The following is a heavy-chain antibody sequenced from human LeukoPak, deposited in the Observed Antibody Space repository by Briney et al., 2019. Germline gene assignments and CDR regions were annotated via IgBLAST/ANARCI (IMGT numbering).Heavy chain of an antibody. J-gene: IGHJ4*02. CDR3: ARKSRPDSSGYYYEGNFDY. D-gene: IGHD3-22*01. CDR2: INPSGGST. V-gene: IGHV1-46*01. Sequence: GASVKVSCEASGYTFTSYYMHWVRQAPGQGLEWMGIINPSGGSTSYAQKFQGRVTMTRDTSTSTVYMELSSLRSEDTAVYYCARKSRPDSSGYYYEGNFDYWGQGTLVTVSS. CDR1: GYTFTSYY.